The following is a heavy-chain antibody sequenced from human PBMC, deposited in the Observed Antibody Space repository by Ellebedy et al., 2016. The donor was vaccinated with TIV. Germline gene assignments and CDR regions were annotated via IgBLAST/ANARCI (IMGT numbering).Heavy chain of an antibody. CDR1: GGSFSTYA. V-gene: IGHV1-69*04. CDR3: ARTGIYGDYQTQGVDAFDV. D-gene: IGHD4-17*01. J-gene: IGHJ3*01. Sequence: AASVKVSCKASGGSFSTYAISWVRQAPGQGREWMGRIMPILGLASYAQNFQGRVTITADKSTSTAYMELSSLRSDDTAVYYCARTGIYGDYQTQGVDAFDVWGQGTKIIVSS. CDR2: IMPILGLA.